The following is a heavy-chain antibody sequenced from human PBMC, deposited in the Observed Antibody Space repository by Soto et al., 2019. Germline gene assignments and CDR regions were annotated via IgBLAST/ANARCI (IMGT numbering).Heavy chain of an antibody. V-gene: IGHV4-61*01. D-gene: IGHD5-12*01. CDR2: VYYIGST. CDR1: GDSVSSGNHY. J-gene: IGHJ5*02. Sequence: QVQLQESGPGLVKPSETLSLTCTISGDSVSSGNHYWSWIRQTPKKGLEWIGYVYYIGSTNYNPSLKSRLTISVDTPKNQSSLKLTSVTAADTAVYYCARGLRPNPSLRSGYDSRFDPWGQGILVTVSS. CDR3: ARGLRPNPSLRSGYDSRFDP.